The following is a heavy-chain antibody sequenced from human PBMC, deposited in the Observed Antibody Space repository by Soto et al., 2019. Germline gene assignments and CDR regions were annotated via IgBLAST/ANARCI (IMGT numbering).Heavy chain of an antibody. CDR2: INQSGST. D-gene: IGHD3-3*01. Sequence: SETLSLTCAVYGGSFSGYYWSWIRQPPGKGLGWIGEINQSGSTNYNPSLKSRVTISVDTSKNQFSLKLSSVTAAGTAVYYCARRVLRFLEWLPYPYFDYWGQGTLVTVSS. CDR1: GGSFSGYY. V-gene: IGHV4-34*01. J-gene: IGHJ4*02. CDR3: ARRVLRFLEWLPYPYFDY.